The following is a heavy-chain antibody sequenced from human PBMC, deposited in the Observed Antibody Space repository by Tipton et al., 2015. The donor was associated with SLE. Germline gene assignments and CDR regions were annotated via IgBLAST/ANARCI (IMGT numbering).Heavy chain of an antibody. CDR3: ATMIYFDFSGGDAFDI. Sequence: TLSLTCTVSGGSINNSTYCWGWIRQPPGKGLESIGVVCYSGSTYYNPSLKSRLTISVDTSKNQFSLRLKSVTAADTAVYYCATMIYFDFSGGDAFDIWGQGTKVTVSS. CDR1: GGSINNSTYC. V-gene: IGHV4-39*01. J-gene: IGHJ3*02. CDR2: VCYSGST. D-gene: IGHD3-22*01.